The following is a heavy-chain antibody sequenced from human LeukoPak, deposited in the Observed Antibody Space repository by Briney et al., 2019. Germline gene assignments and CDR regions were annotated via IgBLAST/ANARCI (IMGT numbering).Heavy chain of an antibody. Sequence: ASVKVSCKASGYTFTSYDINWARQATGQGLEWMGWMNPNSGNTGYAQKFQGRVTMTRNTSISTAYMELSSLRSEDTAVYYCARGGDIVVVPAFDPWGQGTLVTVSS. CDR2: MNPNSGNT. J-gene: IGHJ5*02. CDR1: GYTFTSYD. D-gene: IGHD2-2*01. CDR3: ARGGDIVVVPAFDP. V-gene: IGHV1-8*01.